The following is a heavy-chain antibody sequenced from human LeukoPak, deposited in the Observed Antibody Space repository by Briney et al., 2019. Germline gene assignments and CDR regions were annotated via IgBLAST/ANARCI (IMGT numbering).Heavy chain of an antibody. CDR1: GFTFSSYS. V-gene: IGHV3-21*01. D-gene: IGHD6-19*01. Sequence: GGSLRLSCTASGFTFSSYSMNWVRQAPGKGLEWVSYISSSSSNIFYADSFKGRFTISRDNAQNSLYLQMNSLRVGDTAVYYCARLIAVAGQIDYWGQGTLVTVSS. CDR3: ARLIAVAGQIDY. J-gene: IGHJ4*02. CDR2: ISSSSSNI.